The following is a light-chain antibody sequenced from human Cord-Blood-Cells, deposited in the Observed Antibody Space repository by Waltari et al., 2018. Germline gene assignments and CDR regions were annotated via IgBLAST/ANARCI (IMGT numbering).Light chain of an antibody. CDR2: EVS. Sequence: QSALTQPTSEYGYPGQSVPISCTGSSSDVGGYNYVHWYQQHPGKAHKLMIYEVSKRPSGVPDRFSGSKSGNTASLTVSGLQAEDEADYYCSSYAGSNNLVFGGGTKLTVL. V-gene: IGLV2-8*01. CDR3: SSYAGSNNLV. CDR1: SSDVGGYNY. J-gene: IGLJ3*02.